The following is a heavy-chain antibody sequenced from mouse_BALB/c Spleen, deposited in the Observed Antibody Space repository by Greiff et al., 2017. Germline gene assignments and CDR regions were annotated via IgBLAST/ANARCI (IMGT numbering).Heavy chain of an antibody. J-gene: IGHJ4*01. CDR1: GYTFTSYW. CDR2: IDPSDSYT. CDR3: TRRGPYYAMDY. Sequence: QVQLQQPGAELVKPGASVKMSCKASGYTFTSYWMHWVKQRPGQGLEWIGVIDPSDSYTSYNQKFKGKATLTVDTSSSTAYMQLSSLTSEDSAVYYCTRRGPYYAMDYWGQGTSVTVSS. V-gene: IGHV1S127*01.